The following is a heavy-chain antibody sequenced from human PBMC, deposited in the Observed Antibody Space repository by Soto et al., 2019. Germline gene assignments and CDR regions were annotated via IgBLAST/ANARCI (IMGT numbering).Heavy chain of an antibody. V-gene: IGHV4-39*01. Sequence: ASETLSLTCRVSDGSMNSDSSYWGWIRQPPGKGLEWIGVINHSGSTYHNLSLKGRVTMSVDASRNQFSLKLTSVTAADTAVYYCARLGGYVSVGYYYLWDSWGQGTLVTVSS. D-gene: IGHD3-22*01. J-gene: IGHJ4*02. CDR2: INHSGST. CDR1: DGSMNSDSSY. CDR3: ARLGGYVSVGYYYLWDS.